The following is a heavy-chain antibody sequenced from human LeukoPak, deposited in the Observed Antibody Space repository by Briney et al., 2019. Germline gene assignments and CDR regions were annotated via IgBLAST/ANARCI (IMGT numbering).Heavy chain of an antibody. Sequence: SVKVSCKASGGTFSSYAISLVRQAPGQGLEWMGRIIPILGIANYAQKFQGRVTITADKSTSTAYMELSSLRSEDTAVYYCARGLDNYYESSGLPSWGQGTLVTVSS. CDR1: GGTFSSYA. V-gene: IGHV1-69*04. D-gene: IGHD3-22*01. CDR2: IIPILGIA. CDR3: ARGLDNYYESSGLPS. J-gene: IGHJ4*02.